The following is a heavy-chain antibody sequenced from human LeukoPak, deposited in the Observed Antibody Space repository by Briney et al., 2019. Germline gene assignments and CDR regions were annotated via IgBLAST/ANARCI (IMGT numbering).Heavy chain of an antibody. J-gene: IGHJ4*02. V-gene: IGHV1-2*02. CDR1: GYTFSSYG. Sequence: ASVKVSCKASGYTFSSYGITWVRQAPGQGLEWMGWINPNSGGTNYAQKFQGRVTMTRDTSISTAYMELSRLRSDDTAVYYCARVVRSGSHIDYWGQGTLVTVSS. CDR2: INPNSGGT. D-gene: IGHD1-26*01. CDR3: ARVVRSGSHIDY.